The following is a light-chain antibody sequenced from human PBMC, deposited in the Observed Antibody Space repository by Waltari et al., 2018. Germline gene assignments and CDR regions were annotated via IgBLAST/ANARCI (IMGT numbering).Light chain of an antibody. CDR3: CSYIRNVTWV. J-gene: IGLJ3*02. CDR1: SSDVGGYSL. Sequence: QSALTQPASVSGSPGQSITISCIGTSSDVGGYSLVSWYQQHPGKAPKLMIYEDTKLPAGVSNRLSGFKTGNTASLTISGLQAEDEADYYCCSYIRNVTWVFGGGTKLTVL. V-gene: IGLV2-23*01. CDR2: EDT.